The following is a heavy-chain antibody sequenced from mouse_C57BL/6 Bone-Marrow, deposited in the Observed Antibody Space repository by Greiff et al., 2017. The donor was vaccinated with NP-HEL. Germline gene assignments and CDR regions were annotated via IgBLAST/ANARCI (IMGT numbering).Heavy chain of an antibody. J-gene: IGHJ2*01. CDR2: ISDGGSYT. D-gene: IGHD2-2*01. Sequence: EVKLVESGGGLVKPGGSLKLSCAASGFTFSSYAMSWVRQTPEKRLEWVATISDGGSYTYYPDNVKGRFTISRDNAKNNLYLQMSHLKSEDTAMYYCAKGPYGYEDYWGQGTTLTVSS. CDR1: GFTFSSYA. CDR3: AKGPYGYEDY. V-gene: IGHV5-4*03.